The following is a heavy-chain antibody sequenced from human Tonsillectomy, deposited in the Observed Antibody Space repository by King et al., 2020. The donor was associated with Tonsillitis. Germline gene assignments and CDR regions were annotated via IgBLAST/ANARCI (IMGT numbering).Heavy chain of an antibody. V-gene: IGHV1-69*01. Sequence: VQLVQSGAEVKKPGSSVKVSCKASGGTFSSYAISWVRQAPGQWLEWMGGIIPIFGTANYAQKFQGRVTITADESTSTAYMELSSLRSEDTAVYYCASSYYDSSGYYYSLDYWGQGTLVTVSS. CDR3: ASSYYDSSGYYYSLDY. D-gene: IGHD3-22*01. J-gene: IGHJ4*02. CDR2: IIPIFGTA. CDR1: GGTFSSYA.